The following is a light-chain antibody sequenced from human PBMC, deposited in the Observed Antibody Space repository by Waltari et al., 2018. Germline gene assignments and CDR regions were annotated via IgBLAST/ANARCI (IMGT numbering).Light chain of an antibody. CDR2: DAS. CDR1: QSVSSY. Sequence: EIVFTQSPATLSLSPGERATLSCRASQSVSSYLAWYQQKPGQAPRLLIYDASNRATGIPARFSGSGSGTDFTLTISSLEPEDFAVYYCQQRSRMYTFGQGTKLEIK. V-gene: IGKV3-11*01. CDR3: QQRSRMYT. J-gene: IGKJ2*01.